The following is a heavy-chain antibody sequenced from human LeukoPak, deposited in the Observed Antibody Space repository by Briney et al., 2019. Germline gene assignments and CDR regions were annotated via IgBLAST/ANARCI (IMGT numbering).Heavy chain of an antibody. J-gene: IGHJ4*02. CDR3: ARHKGYCSSTSCYRSSKIFDS. CDR1: GGSISSYY. V-gene: IGHV4-59*08. Sequence: PSETLSLTCTVSGGSISSYYWSWIRQPPGKGLEWIGYIYYSGSTNYNPSLKSRVTISVDTSKNQFSLKLSSVTAADTAAYYCARHKGYCSSTSCYRSSKIFDSWGQGTLVTVSS. D-gene: IGHD2-2*02. CDR2: IYYSGST.